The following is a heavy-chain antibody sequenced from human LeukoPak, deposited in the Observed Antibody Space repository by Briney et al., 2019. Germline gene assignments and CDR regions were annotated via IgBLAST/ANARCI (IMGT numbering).Heavy chain of an antibody. CDR1: GGSAGSGNYY. CDR3: ARSKSLSGSYRYYFDY. CDR2: IYYSGST. D-gene: IGHD1-26*01. Sequence: SETLSLTCIVSGGSAGSGNYYWNWIRQPPGKGLGWIGPIYYSGSTNYNPSLKSRVTMSVDTSKNQFSLKLNSVIAADTAVYYCARSKSLSGSYRYYFDYWGQGTLVTVSS. J-gene: IGHJ4*02. V-gene: IGHV4-61*01.